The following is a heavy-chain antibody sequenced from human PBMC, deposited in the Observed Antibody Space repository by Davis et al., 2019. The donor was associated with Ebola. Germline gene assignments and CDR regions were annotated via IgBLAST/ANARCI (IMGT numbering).Heavy chain of an antibody. CDR2: IYTSGST. Sequence: PSETLSLTCTVSGGAISRFYWSWIRQSAGKGLEWVGRIYTSGSTNYNPSLRSRGTMSVDTSKNKFFLKLRSVTAADTAVYYCARELVPTTITHYYGMDVWGQGTTVTVSS. CDR3: ARELVPTTITHYYGMDV. CDR1: GGAISRFY. D-gene: IGHD4/OR15-4a*01. J-gene: IGHJ6*02. V-gene: IGHV4-4*07.